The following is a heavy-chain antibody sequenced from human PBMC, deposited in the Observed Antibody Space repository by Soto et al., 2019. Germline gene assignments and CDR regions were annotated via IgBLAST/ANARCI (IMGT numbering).Heavy chain of an antibody. CDR3: ASPYLYGSSWYYFDF. CDR1: GFMFRDYG. V-gene: IGHV3-11*01. J-gene: IGHJ4*02. CDR2: ISSSGSTI. D-gene: IGHD6-13*01. Sequence: PGVPLRLSCAAAGFMFRDYGMSWIRQAPEKWLEWVSSISSSGSTIYYADSVKGRFTISRDNAKNSLYLQMNSLRAEDTAVYYCASPYLYGSSWYYFDFWGQGSLVTVSS.